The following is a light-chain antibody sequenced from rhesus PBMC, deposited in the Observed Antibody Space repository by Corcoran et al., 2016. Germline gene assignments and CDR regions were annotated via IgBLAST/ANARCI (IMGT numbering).Light chain of an antibody. CDR2: GSS. V-gene: IGKV3S9*01. Sequence: EIVMTQSPATLSLSPGERATLSCRASQSVSSYVAWYQQKPEQAPRLLIYGSSSRATGIPHRFRGRGSGTDFTLTISSLEPEDFAVYDCQQYSSWPLTFGGGTKVAIK. J-gene: IGKJ4*01. CDR1: QSVSSY. CDR3: QQYSSWPLT.